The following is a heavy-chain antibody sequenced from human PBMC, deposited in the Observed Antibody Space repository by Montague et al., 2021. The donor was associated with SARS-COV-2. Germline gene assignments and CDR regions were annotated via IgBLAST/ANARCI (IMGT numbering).Heavy chain of an antibody. CDR3: ARAGPQLARYYYYGMDV. CDR1: GGSISSYY. CDR2: IYYCGST. J-gene: IGHJ6*02. V-gene: IGHV4-59*01. Sequence: SETLSLTCTVSGGSISSYYWSWIRQPPGKGLEWIGYIYYCGSTNYNPSLKSRVTISVDMSKNQFSLKLSSVTAADTAVYYFARAGPQLARYYYYGMDVWGQGTTVTVSS. D-gene: IGHD6-13*01.